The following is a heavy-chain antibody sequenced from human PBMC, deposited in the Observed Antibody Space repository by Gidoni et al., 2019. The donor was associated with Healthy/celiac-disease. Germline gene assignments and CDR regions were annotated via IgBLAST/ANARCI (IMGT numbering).Heavy chain of an antibody. V-gene: IGHV1-8*01. CDR1: GHTFPSYD. D-gene: IGHD1-26*01. Sequence: QVQLVQSGAEVKKPGASVKDSCKDSGHTFPSYDSNWVRQATGQGLEWMGWMNPNSGNTGYAQKFQCRVTMTRNTSISTAYMELSSLRSEDTAVYYCARGWELLRWFDPWGQGTLVTVSS. J-gene: IGHJ5*02. CDR2: MNPNSGNT. CDR3: ARGWELLRWFDP.